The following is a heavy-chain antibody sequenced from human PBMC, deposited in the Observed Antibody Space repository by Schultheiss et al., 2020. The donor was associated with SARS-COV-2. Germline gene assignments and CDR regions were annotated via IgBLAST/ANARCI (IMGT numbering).Heavy chain of an antibody. J-gene: IGHJ3*02. Sequence: GGSLRLSCAASGFTFSSYEMNWVRQAPGKGLEWVSYISSSGSTIYYADSVKGRFTISRDNAKNSLYLQMNSLRAEDTAVYYCARDDGRSSGWWPAFDIWGQGTMVTVSS. D-gene: IGHD6-19*01. V-gene: IGHV3-48*03. CDR2: ISSSGSTI. CDR1: GFTFSSYE. CDR3: ARDDGRSSGWWPAFDI.